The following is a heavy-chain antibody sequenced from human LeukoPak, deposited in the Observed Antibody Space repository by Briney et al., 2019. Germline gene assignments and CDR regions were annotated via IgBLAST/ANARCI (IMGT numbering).Heavy chain of an antibody. V-gene: IGHV4-59*01. Sequence: SETLSLTCTVSGGSISRYYWSWIRQPPGKGLEWIGYIYYSGSTNYNPSLKSRVTISVDTSKNQFSLKLSSVTAADTAVYYCARALGNYGSGAYYYYYYMDVWGKGTTVTISS. CDR3: ARALGNYGSGAYYYYYYMDV. J-gene: IGHJ6*03. CDR2: IYYSGST. CDR1: GGSISRYY. D-gene: IGHD3-10*01.